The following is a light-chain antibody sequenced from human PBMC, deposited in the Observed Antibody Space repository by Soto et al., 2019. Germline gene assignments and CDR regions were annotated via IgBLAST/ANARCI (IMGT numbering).Light chain of an antibody. CDR1: SSDVGNYNY. Sequence: QSALTQPASGSGSPGQSITISCTGTSSDVGNYNYVSWHQHHPGKDPTPMINDVSNRPSGVSSRFSGSKSGNPASLTISGRQAEDEADYYCSSYTSSDTYVFGPGTKVTVL. CDR2: DVS. V-gene: IGLV2-14*03. CDR3: SSYTSSDTYV. J-gene: IGLJ1*01.